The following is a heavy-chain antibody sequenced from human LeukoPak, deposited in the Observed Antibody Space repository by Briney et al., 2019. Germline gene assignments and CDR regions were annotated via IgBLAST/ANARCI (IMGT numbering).Heavy chain of an antibody. CDR2: INAGNGNT. D-gene: IGHD6-13*01. Sequence: ASVKVSCKASGYTFTNYAIHWVRQAPGQSLEWMGWINAGNGNTKYSQKFQGTVTITRDTSASTAYMELSSLRSEDTAVYYCARAYPNRIAAAGWFDPWGQGTLVTVSS. V-gene: IGHV1-3*01. J-gene: IGHJ5*02. CDR1: GYTFTNYA. CDR3: ARAYPNRIAAAGWFDP.